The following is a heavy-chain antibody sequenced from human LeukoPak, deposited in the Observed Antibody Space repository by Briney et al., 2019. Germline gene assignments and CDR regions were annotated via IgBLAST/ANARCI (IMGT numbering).Heavy chain of an antibody. CDR2: IFYSGST. Sequence: SVTLSLTCTVSGGSISSYYWSWIRQPPGKGLEWIGYIFYSGSTNHNPSLKSRVTISVDTSKNQFSLRLSAVTAADTAMYYCARGLTTGYPDAFNVWGQGTMVTVSS. CDR1: GGSISSYY. V-gene: IGHV4-59*01. D-gene: IGHD4-11*01. CDR3: ARGLTTGYPDAFNV. J-gene: IGHJ3*01.